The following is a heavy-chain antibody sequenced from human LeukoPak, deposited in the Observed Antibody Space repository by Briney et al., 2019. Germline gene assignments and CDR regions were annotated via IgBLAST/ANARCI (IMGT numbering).Heavy chain of an antibody. CDR3: AREDDYGDPNYIDY. J-gene: IGHJ4*02. Sequence: PGGSLRLSCAASGFTFNSYAMTWVRQAPGKGLEWVSAISGSGGSTYYADSVKGRFTISRDNSKNTLYLQMNSLRAEDTAVYYCAREDDYGDPNYIDYWGQGTLVTVSS. CDR1: GFTFNSYA. CDR2: ISGSGGST. D-gene: IGHD4-17*01. V-gene: IGHV3-23*01.